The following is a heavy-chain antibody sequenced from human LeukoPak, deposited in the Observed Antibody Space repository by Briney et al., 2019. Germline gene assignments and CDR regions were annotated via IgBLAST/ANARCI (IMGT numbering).Heavy chain of an antibody. Sequence: SETLSLTCTVSGDSISSGDYYWSWIRQPAGKGLEWIGRISSSGSTNYNPSLKSRVTISVDTSKNQFSLKLSSVTAADTAVYYCARDRREQWLVHGNWFDPWGQGTLVTVSS. V-gene: IGHV4-61*02. CDR1: GDSISSGDYY. J-gene: IGHJ5*02. CDR3: ARDRREQWLVHGNWFDP. CDR2: ISSSGST. D-gene: IGHD6-19*01.